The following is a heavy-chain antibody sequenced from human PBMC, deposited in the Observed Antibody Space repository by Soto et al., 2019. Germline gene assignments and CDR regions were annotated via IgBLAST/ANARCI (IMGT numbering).Heavy chain of an antibody. CDR2: IWYDGSNK. Sequence: QVQLVESGGGVVQPGRSLRLSCAASGFTFSSYGMHWVRQAPGKGLEWVAVIWYDGSNKYYADSVKGRFTISRDNSKNTLYLHMNSLRAEDTAVYYCARGDGRYYFDYWGQGTLVTVSS. V-gene: IGHV3-33*01. CDR1: GFTFSSYG. J-gene: IGHJ4*02. CDR3: ARGDGRYYFDY.